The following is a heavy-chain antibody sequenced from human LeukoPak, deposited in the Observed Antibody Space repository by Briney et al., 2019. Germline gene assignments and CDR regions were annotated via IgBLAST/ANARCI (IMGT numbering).Heavy chain of an antibody. D-gene: IGHD3-16*02. CDR1: GGTFSSYA. V-gene: IGHV1-69*04. CDR2: IIPILGIA. Sequence: SVKVSCKASGGTFSSYAISWVRQAPGQGLEWMGRIIPILGIANYAQKFQGRVTITADKSTSTAYMELSSLRSEDTAVYYCARDRSTLSAFDIWGQGTMVTVSS. CDR3: ARDRSTLSAFDI. J-gene: IGHJ3*02.